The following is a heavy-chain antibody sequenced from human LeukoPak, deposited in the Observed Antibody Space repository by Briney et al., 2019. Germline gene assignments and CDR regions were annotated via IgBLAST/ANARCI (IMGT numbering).Heavy chain of an antibody. V-gene: IGHV1-69*13. J-gene: IGHJ3*02. CDR3: ARGRDYYDSSGYVGLAPGAFDI. D-gene: IGHD3-22*01. Sequence: SVKVSCKASGGTFSSYAISWVRQAPGQGLEWMGGIIPIFGTANYAQEFQGRVTITADESTSTAYMELSSLRSEDTAVYYCARGRDYYDSSGYVGLAPGAFDIWGQGTMVTVSS. CDR1: GGTFSSYA. CDR2: IIPIFGTA.